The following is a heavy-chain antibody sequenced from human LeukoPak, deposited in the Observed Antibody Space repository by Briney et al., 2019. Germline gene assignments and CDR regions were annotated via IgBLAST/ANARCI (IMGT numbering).Heavy chain of an antibody. D-gene: IGHD5-18*01. CDR3: ARGGTAMVPYDY. V-gene: IGHV3-66*01. J-gene: IGHJ4*02. CDR2: IYSGGST. Sequence: GGSLRLSSAASGFTASSNYMSWVRQAPGEGLEWVSVIYSGGSTYYADAVKGRFTISRDNSKNSLYLQMNSLRGEDTAVYYCARGGTAMVPYDYWGQGTLVTVSS. CDR1: GFTASSNY.